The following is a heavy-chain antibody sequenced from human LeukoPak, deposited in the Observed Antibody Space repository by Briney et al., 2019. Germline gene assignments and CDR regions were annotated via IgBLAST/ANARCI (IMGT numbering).Heavy chain of an antibody. D-gene: IGHD5-24*01. Sequence: GESLKISCTASGYSFSKYWIGWVRQTPGKGLEWMGFIYSDESLIRYSPSFEGQVTISADNSINTAYLQWNSLKASDTAMYYCGRYGLSGNGYTSYFYYGMDFWGQGTAVTVSS. CDR1: GYSFSKYW. J-gene: IGHJ6*02. V-gene: IGHV5-51*01. CDR3: GRYGLSGNGYTSYFYYGMDF. CDR2: IYSDESLI.